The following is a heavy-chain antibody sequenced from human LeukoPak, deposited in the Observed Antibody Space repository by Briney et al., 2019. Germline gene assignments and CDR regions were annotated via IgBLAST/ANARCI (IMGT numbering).Heavy chain of an antibody. CDR3: ARDRSSWSPFYYFDY. V-gene: IGHV3-33*01. J-gene: IGHJ4*02. CDR2: IWFDGSNK. D-gene: IGHD6-13*01. Sequence: PGRSLRLSCAASRFTFSSDCMHWVRQAPGKGLEWVAVIWFDGSNKYYADSVKGRFTISRDNSKNTLFLLMNGLRAEDTAVYYCARDRSSWSPFYYFDYWGRGTLVTVSS. CDR1: RFTFSSDC.